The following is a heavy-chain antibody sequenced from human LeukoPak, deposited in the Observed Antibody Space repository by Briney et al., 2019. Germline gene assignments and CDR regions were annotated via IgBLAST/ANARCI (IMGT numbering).Heavy chain of an antibody. CDR3: ARDRIQLWSHDY. V-gene: IGHV3-48*03. CDR2: ISSSGSTI. J-gene: IGHJ4*02. D-gene: IGHD5-18*01. CDR1: GFTFSSYE. Sequence: AGGSLRLSCAASGFTFSSYEMNWVRQAPGKGLEWVSYISSSGSTIDYADSVKGRFTISRDNAKNSLYLQMNSLRAEDTAVYYCARDRIQLWSHDYWGQGTLVTVSS.